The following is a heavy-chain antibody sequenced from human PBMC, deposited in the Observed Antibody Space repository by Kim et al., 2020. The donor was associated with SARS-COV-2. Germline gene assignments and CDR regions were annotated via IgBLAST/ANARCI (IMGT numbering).Heavy chain of an antibody. CDR3: ARGRVFDY. J-gene: IGHJ4*02. D-gene: IGHD3-10*01. Sequence: SETLSLTCTVSGYSLSSGYSWVWIRQPPGKGLEWIGIISHSGNPYYNPSLRSRVTISIDTSKNQFPLKLSSVTAADTAMYYCARGRVFDYWGQGTLVTVS. CDR2: ISHSGNP. V-gene: IGHV4-38-2*02. CDR1: GYSLSSGYS.